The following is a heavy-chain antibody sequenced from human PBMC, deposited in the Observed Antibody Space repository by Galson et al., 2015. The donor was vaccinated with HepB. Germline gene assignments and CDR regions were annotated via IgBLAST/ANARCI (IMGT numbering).Heavy chain of an antibody. J-gene: IGHJ4*02. Sequence: PALVKPTQTLTLTCTFSGFSLSTSGVAVGWIRQPPGKALEWLALSYWGDDRRYSPSLKSRLTITEDTSKNQVVLTMTNMDPVDTGTYYCAHRRPGSGSGCNEGSFDNWGPGTLVTVSS. V-gene: IGHV2-5*02. CDR3: AHRRPGSGSGCNEGSFDN. CDR1: GFSLSTSGVA. CDR2: SYWGDDR. D-gene: IGHD6-19*01.